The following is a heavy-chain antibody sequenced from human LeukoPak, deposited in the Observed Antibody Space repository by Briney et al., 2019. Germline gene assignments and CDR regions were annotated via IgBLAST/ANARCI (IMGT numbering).Heavy chain of an antibody. CDR2: INHSGST. D-gene: IGHD3-22*01. Sequence: PSETLSLTCAVYGGSFSAYYWSWIRQPPGQGLEWIGEINHSGSTNYNPSLKSRVTISVDTSKNQFSLKLSSVTAADTAVYYCARGSGESTYYYDSSGYYSYYFDYWGQGTLVTVSS. CDR3: ARGSGESTYYYDSSGYYSYYFDY. V-gene: IGHV4-34*01. CDR1: GGSFSAYY. J-gene: IGHJ4*02.